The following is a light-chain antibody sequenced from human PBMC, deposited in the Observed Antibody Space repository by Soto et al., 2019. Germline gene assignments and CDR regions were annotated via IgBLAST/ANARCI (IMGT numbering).Light chain of an antibody. CDR3: ASYTGSDTLV. CDR1: SSDVGGYNY. Sequence: QSALPQPPSASGSPGESVTISCTGTSSDVGGYNYVSWYQQHPGKAPKLMIYEVSKRPSGVPDRLSGSKSGNTASLTVSGLQVEDEADYYCASYTGSDTLVFGGGTKVTVL. V-gene: IGLV2-8*01. CDR2: EVS. J-gene: IGLJ2*01.